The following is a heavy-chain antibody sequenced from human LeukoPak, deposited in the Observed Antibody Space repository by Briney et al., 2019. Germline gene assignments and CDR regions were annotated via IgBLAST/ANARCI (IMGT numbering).Heavy chain of an antibody. J-gene: IGHJ4*02. Sequence: SETQSLTCTVSGGSISSYYWSWIRQPAGKGLEWIGRIYTSGSTNYNPSLKSRVTISVDKSKNQLSLKLSSVTAADTAAYYCARDRGRYPYYFDYWGQGTLVTVSS. V-gene: IGHV4-4*07. CDR1: GGSISSYY. CDR2: IYTSGST. D-gene: IGHD1-26*01. CDR3: ARDRGRYPYYFDY.